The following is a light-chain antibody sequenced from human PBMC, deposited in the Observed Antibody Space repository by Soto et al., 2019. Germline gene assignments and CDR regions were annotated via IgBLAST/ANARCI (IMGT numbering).Light chain of an antibody. CDR1: EDMSTW. Sequence: DMQMTQSPSSVSASVGDRVTITCRASEDMSTWLAWYQQKPGKAPKLLIFAASNLQSGVTTRFSGSGSGTDFTLTISSLQPEDFATYYCQQANSFPLTFGGGTKVEI. CDR3: QQANSFPLT. CDR2: AAS. J-gene: IGKJ4*01. V-gene: IGKV1-12*01.